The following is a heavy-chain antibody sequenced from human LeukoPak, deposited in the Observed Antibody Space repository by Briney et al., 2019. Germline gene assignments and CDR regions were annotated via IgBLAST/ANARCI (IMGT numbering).Heavy chain of an antibody. CDR3: ARRLLDSSFYYPHWFDP. D-gene: IGHD3-22*01. CDR1: GGSISSYY. Sequence: PSETLSLTCTVSGGSISSYYWSWIRLPPGKGLEWIGYLSKSGNTNYSPSLKSRVTIFGDTSKNQFFLKLSSVTAADTAVYYCARRLLDSSFYYPHWFDPWGQGILVTVSS. V-gene: IGHV4-59*01. CDR2: LSKSGNT. J-gene: IGHJ5*02.